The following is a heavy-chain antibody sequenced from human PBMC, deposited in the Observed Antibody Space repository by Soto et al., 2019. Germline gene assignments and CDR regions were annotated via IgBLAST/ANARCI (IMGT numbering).Heavy chain of an antibody. CDR2: FDPEDGET. D-gene: IGHD2-2*02. CDR3: ATAGRYCSSNSCYNYYGMHV. J-gene: IGHJ6*02. CDR1: GYTLTELS. Sequence: ASVKVSCKVSGYTLTELSMHWVRQAPGKGLEWMGGFDPEDGETIYAQKFQGRVTMTEDTSTDTAYMELSSLRSEDTAVYYCATAGRYCSSNSCYNYYGMHVWGQGTTVTVYS. V-gene: IGHV1-24*01.